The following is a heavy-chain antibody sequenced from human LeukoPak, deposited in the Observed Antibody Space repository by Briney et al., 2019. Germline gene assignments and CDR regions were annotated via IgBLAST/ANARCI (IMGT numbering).Heavy chain of an antibody. CDR3: ARYGDYEYFQH. CDR1: GGTFSSYA. V-gene: IGHV1-69*06. Sequence: ASVKVSCKASGGTFSSYAISWVRQAPGHGLEWMGGIIPIFGTANYAQKFQGRVTITADKSTSTAYMELSSLRSEDTAVYYCARYGDYEYFQHWGQGTLVTVSS. CDR2: IIPIFGTA. J-gene: IGHJ1*01. D-gene: IGHD4-17*01.